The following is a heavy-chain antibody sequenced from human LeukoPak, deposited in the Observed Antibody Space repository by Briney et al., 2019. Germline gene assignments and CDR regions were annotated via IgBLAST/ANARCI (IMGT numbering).Heavy chain of an antibody. CDR2: IYYSGST. CDR3: ARLHDYVWGPGDY. J-gene: IGHJ4*02. Sequence: SETLSLTCTVSGGSISSYYWSWIRQPPGKGLGWIGYIYYSGSTNYNPFLKSRVTISVDTSKNQFSPKLSSVTAADTAVYYCARLHDYVWGPGDYWGQGTLVTVSS. V-gene: IGHV4-59*08. CDR1: GGSISSYY. D-gene: IGHD3-16*01.